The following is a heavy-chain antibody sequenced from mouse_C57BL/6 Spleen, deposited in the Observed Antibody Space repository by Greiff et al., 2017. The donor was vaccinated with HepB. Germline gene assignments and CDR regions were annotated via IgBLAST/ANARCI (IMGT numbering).Heavy chain of an antibody. CDR2: IDPSDSYT. Sequence: QVQLQQPGAELVMPGASVKLSCKASGYTFTSYWMHWVKQRPGQGLEWIGEIDPSDSYTNYNQKFKGKSTLTVDKSSSTAYMQLSSLTSEDSAVYYCARRGLSNYVDYWGQGTTLTVSS. D-gene: IGHD2-2*01. J-gene: IGHJ2*01. CDR1: GYTFTSYW. V-gene: IGHV1-69*01. CDR3: ARRGLSNYVDY.